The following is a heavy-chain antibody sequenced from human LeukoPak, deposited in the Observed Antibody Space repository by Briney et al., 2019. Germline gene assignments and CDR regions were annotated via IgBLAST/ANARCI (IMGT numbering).Heavy chain of an antibody. J-gene: IGHJ4*02. CDR2: IRYDGNNE. V-gene: IGHV3-30*02. CDR3: AKNGPDYIWGNYLDY. Sequence: GGSLRLSCAASGFTFSTYGMHWVRQAPGKGLEWVAFIRYDGNNEYYADSVKGRFTISRDNSKNMLYLEMKSLRPEDTAMYYCAKNGPDYIWGNYLDYWGQGTLVTVSS. CDR1: GFTFSTYG. D-gene: IGHD3-16*01.